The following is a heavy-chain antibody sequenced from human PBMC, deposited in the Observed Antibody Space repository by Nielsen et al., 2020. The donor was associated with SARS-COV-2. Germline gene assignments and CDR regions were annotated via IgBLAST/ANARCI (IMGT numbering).Heavy chain of an antibody. CDR3: AGLGWQAAAMDV. CDR1: GGSISNSY. V-gene: IGHV4-59*01. D-gene: IGHD4-23*01. Sequence: GSLRLSCTVSGGSISNSYWNWIRQSPGKGLEWIGYIDNSGNTRYNPSLESRVTISVDASKSQFSLKLSSVTAADTAVYFCAGLGWQAAAMDVWGQGTAVTVSS. J-gene: IGHJ6*02. CDR2: IDNSGNT.